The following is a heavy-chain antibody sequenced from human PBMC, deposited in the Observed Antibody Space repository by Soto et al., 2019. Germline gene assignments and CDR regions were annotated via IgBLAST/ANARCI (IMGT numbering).Heavy chain of an antibody. Sequence: PGGSLRLSCAASGFTFSSYSMNWVRQAPGKGLERVSYISSSSSTIYYADSVKGRFTISRDNAKNSLYLQMNSLRAEDTAVYYCARGRIPEISGWYRYYGMDVWGQGTTVTVSS. CDR3: ARGRIPEISGWYRYYGMDV. D-gene: IGHD6-19*01. CDR1: GFTFSSYS. CDR2: ISSSSSTI. V-gene: IGHV3-48*01. J-gene: IGHJ6*02.